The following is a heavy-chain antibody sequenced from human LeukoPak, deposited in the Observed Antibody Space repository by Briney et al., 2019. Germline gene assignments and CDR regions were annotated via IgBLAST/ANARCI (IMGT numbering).Heavy chain of an antibody. CDR3: AKNVMYSSSAVDY. J-gene: IGHJ4*02. Sequence: PGGSLRLSCAASGFTFSSYAMSWVRQAPGKGLEWVSAISLRGVNTYYADSVKGRFTVSRVNSKHTLYLQMNSLRVEDTAVYYCAKNVMYSSSAVDYWGPGTLVTVSS. CDR2: ISLRGVNT. V-gene: IGHV3-23*01. CDR1: GFTFSSYA. D-gene: IGHD6-6*01.